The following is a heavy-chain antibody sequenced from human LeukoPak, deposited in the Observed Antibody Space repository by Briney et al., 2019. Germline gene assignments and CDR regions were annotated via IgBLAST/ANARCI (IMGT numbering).Heavy chain of an antibody. Sequence: PGGSLRLSCAASGFTFSSYGMHWVRQAPGKGLEWVAFIRYDGSNKYYADSVKGRFTISRDNSKNTLYLQMNSLRAEDTAVYYCARRSSTSDILTGFDPWGQGTLVTVSS. CDR3: ARRSSTSDILTGFDP. J-gene: IGHJ5*02. CDR1: GFTFSSYG. D-gene: IGHD3-9*01. CDR2: IRYDGSNK. V-gene: IGHV3-30*02.